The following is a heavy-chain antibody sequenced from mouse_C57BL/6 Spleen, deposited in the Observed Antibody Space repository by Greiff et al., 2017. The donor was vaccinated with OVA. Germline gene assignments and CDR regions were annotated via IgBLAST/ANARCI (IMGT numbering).Heavy chain of an antibody. CDR2: ISGGGGNT. D-gene: IGHD4-1*02. Sequence: EVKVEESGGGLVKPGGSLKLSCAASGFTFSSYTMSWVRQTPEKRLEWVATISGGGGNTYYPDSVKGRVTISRDNAKNTLYLQMGSLRSEYTAVYDCARHVTTGPFAYWGQGTRVTVSA. V-gene: IGHV5-9*04. J-gene: IGHJ3*01. CDR1: GFTFSSYT. CDR3: ARHVTTGPFAY.